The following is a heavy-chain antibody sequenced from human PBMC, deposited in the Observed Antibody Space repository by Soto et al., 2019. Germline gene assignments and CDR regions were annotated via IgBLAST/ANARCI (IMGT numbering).Heavy chain of an antibody. CDR1: GYTVSDNH. V-gene: IGHV3-53*01. Sequence: EIKLVESGGGLTQPGGSLRLSCAVSGYTVSDNHVTWVRQATGKGLEWVSVIYGGGDKYYADSVKGRFTISRDNSKNTVSLQMNSLRADDAAVYYCMGYGGNSVWGQGTQVIVSS. CDR3: MGYGGNSV. CDR2: IYGGGDK. J-gene: IGHJ4*02. D-gene: IGHD4-17*01.